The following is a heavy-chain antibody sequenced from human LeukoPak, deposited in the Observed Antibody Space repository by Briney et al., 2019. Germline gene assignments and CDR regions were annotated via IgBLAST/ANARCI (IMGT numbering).Heavy chain of an antibody. CDR1: GGSISSYY. CDR2: IYYSGST. J-gene: IGHJ4*02. V-gene: IGHV4-59*08. D-gene: IGHD3-22*01. CDR3: ARLDDSSGYYPYYFDY. Sequence: PSETLSLTCTVSGGSISSYYWSWTRQPPGKGLEWIGYIYYSGSTNYNPSLKSRVTISVDTSKNQFSLKLSSVTAADTAVYYCARLDDSSGYYPYYFDYWGQGTLVTVSS.